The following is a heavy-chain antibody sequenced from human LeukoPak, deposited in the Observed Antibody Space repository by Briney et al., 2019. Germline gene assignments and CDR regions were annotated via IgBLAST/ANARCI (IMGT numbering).Heavy chain of an antibody. Sequence: ASVKVSCKASGYTFTGYYMHWVRQAPGQGLEWMGWINPNSGGTNYAQKFQGRVTMTRDTSISTAYMELSSLRSEDTAVYYCARADHPELELQYYFDYWGQGTLVTVSS. CDR2: INPNSGGT. CDR1: GYTFTGYY. CDR3: ARADHPELELQYYFDY. D-gene: IGHD1-7*01. J-gene: IGHJ4*02. V-gene: IGHV1-2*02.